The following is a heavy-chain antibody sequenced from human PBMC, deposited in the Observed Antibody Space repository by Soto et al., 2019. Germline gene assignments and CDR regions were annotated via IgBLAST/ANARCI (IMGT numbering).Heavy chain of an antibody. Sequence: QLQLQESGPGLVKPSETLSLTYTVSGGSISSSSYYWGWIRQPPGKGLEWIGSIYYSGSTYYNPSLKSRVTISVDTSKNQFSLKLSSVTAADTAVYYCARHEDIVVVVAALGMDVWGQGTTVTVSS. CDR3: ARHEDIVVVVAALGMDV. J-gene: IGHJ6*02. CDR2: IYYSGST. V-gene: IGHV4-39*01. D-gene: IGHD2-15*01. CDR1: GGSISSSSYY.